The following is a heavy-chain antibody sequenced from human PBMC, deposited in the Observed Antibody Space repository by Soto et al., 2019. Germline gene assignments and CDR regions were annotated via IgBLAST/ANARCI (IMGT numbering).Heavy chain of an antibody. D-gene: IGHD6-19*01. V-gene: IGHV3-7*01. CDR1: GFTFSTYW. J-gene: IGHJ4*02. CDR3: ARVRSSSGWYMSSFEY. CDR2: IKQDGSEK. Sequence: EVPLVESGGGLVQPGGSLTLSCAASGFTFSTYWMSWDRQAPGKGLEWVANIKQDGSEKSYVDSVKGRFTISRDNAKNSLYLQMNSLRAEDTALYYCARVRSSSGWYMSSFEYWGQGTLVIVSA.